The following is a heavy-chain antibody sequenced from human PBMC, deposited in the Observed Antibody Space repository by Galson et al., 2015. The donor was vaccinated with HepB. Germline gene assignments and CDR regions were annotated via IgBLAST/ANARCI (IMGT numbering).Heavy chain of an antibody. D-gene: IGHD4-17*01. Sequence: SVKVSCKASGGTFSSHAISWVRQAPGQGLEWMGGIIPIFGTANYAQKFQGRVTITADKSTSTAYMELSSLRSEDTAVYYCARGSDYGDYRGGYWGQGTLATVSS. J-gene: IGHJ4*02. CDR1: GGTFSSHA. CDR2: IIPIFGTA. CDR3: ARGSDYGDYRGGY. V-gene: IGHV1-69*06.